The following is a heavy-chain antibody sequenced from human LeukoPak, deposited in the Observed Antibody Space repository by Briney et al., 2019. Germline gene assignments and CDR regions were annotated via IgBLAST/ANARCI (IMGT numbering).Heavy chain of an antibody. V-gene: IGHV4-59*01. CDR1: GGSISSYY. Sequence: SETLSLTCTVSGGSISSYYWSWIRQPPGKGLEWIGYIYYSGSTNYNPSLKSRVTISVDTPKNQFSLKLSSVTAADTAVYYCARQSDYDPYYYGMDVWGQGTTVTVSS. CDR2: IYYSGST. D-gene: IGHD3-3*01. J-gene: IGHJ6*02. CDR3: ARQSDYDPYYYGMDV.